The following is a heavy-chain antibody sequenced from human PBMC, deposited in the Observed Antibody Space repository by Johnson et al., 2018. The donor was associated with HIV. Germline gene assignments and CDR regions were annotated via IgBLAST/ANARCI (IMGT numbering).Heavy chain of an antibody. CDR2: ISYGGSNK. J-gene: IGHJ3*02. CDR3: AKDVSVVTPSGSFDI. D-gene: IGHD4-23*01. V-gene: IGHV3-30*18. Sequence: QVQLVESGGGVVQPGRSLRLSCAASGFTISSYGMHWVRQAPGKGLEWVAVISYGGSNKYYADSVKGRFTVSRDNSKNTLYLQMNSLRADDTAVYYCAKDVSVVTPSGSFDIWGQGTRVTVSS. CDR1: GFTISSYG.